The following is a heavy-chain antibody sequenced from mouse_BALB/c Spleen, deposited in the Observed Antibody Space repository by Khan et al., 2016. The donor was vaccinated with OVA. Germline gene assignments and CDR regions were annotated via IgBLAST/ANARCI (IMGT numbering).Heavy chain of an antibody. CDR3: AGGGGGDGFAY. Sequence: QIQLVQSGAELVRPGVSVKISCKGSGYTFTDFTMHWVKQSHAKSLEWIGVISTYYGDATYNQKFKGKATMTVDKSSSTAYMELARLTSEDSAIYYSAGGGGGDGFAYWGQGTLVTVSA. CDR2: ISTYYGDA. CDR1: GYTFTDFT. J-gene: IGHJ3*01. V-gene: IGHV1S137*01.